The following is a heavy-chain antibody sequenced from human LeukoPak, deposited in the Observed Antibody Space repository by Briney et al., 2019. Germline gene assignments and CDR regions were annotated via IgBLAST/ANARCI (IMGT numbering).Heavy chain of an antibody. CDR2: IYYSGST. J-gene: IGHJ4*02. CDR1: GGSISSYY. CDR3: ARGRYNWNYYYFDY. D-gene: IGHD1-7*01. Sequence: PSETLSLTCTVSGGSISSYYWSWIRQPPGKGLEWIGYIYYSGSTNYNPSLKSRVTISVDTSKSQFSLKLSSVTAADTAVYYCARGRYNWNYYYFDYWGQGTLVTVSS. V-gene: IGHV4-59*08.